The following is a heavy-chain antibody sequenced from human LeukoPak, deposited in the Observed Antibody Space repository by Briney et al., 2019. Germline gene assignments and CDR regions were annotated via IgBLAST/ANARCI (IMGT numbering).Heavy chain of an antibody. CDR1: GFTFSSYA. Sequence: GSLRLSCAASGFTFSSYAMSWVRQAPGKGLEWVSAISDSGGSTYYADSVKGRFTISRDNFKNTLYLQMNSLRAEDTAVYYCATTYYYDSSGYWGQGTLVTVSS. V-gene: IGHV3-23*01. J-gene: IGHJ4*02. CDR3: ATTYYYDSSGY. D-gene: IGHD3-22*01. CDR2: ISDSGGST.